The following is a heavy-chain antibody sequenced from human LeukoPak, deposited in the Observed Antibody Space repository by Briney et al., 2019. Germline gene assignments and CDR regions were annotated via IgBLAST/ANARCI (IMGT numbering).Heavy chain of an antibody. CDR3: AKHHCSSISCHGRSSGDFDY. Sequence: GGSLRLSCAASGFTFSSYGMLWVRQAPGKGLEWVAVTSYDGSNKYYADYLKGRFTISRDNSKNTLYLQMNSLRAEDTAVYYCAKHHCSSISCHGRSSGDFDYWGQGTLVTVSS. CDR1: GFTFSSYG. V-gene: IGHV3-30*18. CDR2: TSYDGSNK. J-gene: IGHJ4*02. D-gene: IGHD2-2*01.